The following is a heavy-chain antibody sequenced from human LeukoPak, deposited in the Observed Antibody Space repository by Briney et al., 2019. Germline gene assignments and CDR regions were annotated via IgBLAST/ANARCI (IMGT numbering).Heavy chain of an antibody. CDR3: ARVDYYGSGSHDAFDI. CDR1: GGSISSSNW. V-gene: IGHV4-4*02. CDR2: IYHSGST. J-gene: IGHJ3*02. Sequence: PSGTLSLTCAVSGGSISSSNWWSWVRQPPGKGLEWIGAIYHSGSTNYNPSLKSRVTISVDKSKNQFSLKLSSVTAADTAVYYCARVDYYGSGSHDAFDIWGQGTMVTVSS. D-gene: IGHD3-10*01.